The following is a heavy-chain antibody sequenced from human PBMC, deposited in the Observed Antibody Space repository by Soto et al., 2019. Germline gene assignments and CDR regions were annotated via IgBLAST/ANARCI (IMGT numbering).Heavy chain of an antibody. CDR1: GDTFKNYA. J-gene: IGHJ5*02. V-gene: IGHV1-69*10. Sequence: ASVKVSCKASGDTFKNYAINWVRRAPGQGLEWMGGVIPISGVSTYAQKFQGRVTITADQSTSTAYMELNSLRSDDTAVYSCARVRYPPFSWFDPWGQGTLVTVSS. D-gene: IGHD2-15*01. CDR3: ARVRYPPFSWFDP. CDR2: VIPISGVS.